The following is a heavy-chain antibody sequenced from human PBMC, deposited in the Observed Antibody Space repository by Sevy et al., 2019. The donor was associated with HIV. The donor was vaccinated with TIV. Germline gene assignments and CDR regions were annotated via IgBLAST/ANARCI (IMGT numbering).Heavy chain of an antibody. CDR3: ARLGDYGDYGGD. Sequence: SETLSLTYTVSGGSISSSSYYWGWIRQPPGKGLEWIGSIYYSGSTYYNPSLKSRVTISVDTSKNQFSLKLSSVTAADTAVYYCARLGDYGDYGGDWGQGTLVTVSS. CDR1: GGSISSSSYY. D-gene: IGHD4-17*01. V-gene: IGHV4-39*01. CDR2: IYYSGST. J-gene: IGHJ4*02.